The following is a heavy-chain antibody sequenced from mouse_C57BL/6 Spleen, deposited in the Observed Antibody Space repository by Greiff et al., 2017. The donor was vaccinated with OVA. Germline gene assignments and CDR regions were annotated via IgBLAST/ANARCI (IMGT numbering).Heavy chain of an antibody. CDR2: IDPDSGGT. D-gene: IGHD1-1*01. CDR1: GYTFTSYW. J-gene: IGHJ1*03. V-gene: IGHV1-72*01. CDR3: ARCGTTEVGNWDIDV. Sequence: QVQLQQPGAELVKPGASVKLSCKASGYTFTSYWMHWVKQRPGRGLEWIGRIDPDSGGTNYNEKFKSKATLTVDTSSSTAYMQLSSLTSEDSAVYECARCGTTEVGNWDIDVWGTGTTVTVSS.